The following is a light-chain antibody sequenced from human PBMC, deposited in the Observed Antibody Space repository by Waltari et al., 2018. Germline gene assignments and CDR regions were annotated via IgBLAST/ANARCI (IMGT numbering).Light chain of an antibody. J-gene: IGLJ3*02. V-gene: IGLV1-44*01. CDR1: YSHIGTNV. Sequence: QSVLTQPPSASGTPGQRVTFSCSGTYSHIGTNVVNLYQQLPGKAHKLLIYRNERRPSGVPDRFSGSKSGSSASLAIGGLQSDDEADYYCAAWDDSLNGHWVFGGGTKVTVL. CDR2: RNE. CDR3: AAWDDSLNGHWV.